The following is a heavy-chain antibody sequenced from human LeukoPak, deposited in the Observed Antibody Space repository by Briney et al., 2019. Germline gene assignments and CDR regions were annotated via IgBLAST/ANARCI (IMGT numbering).Heavy chain of an antibody. D-gene: IGHD3-22*01. CDR3: ARDSINYYDSSGSHAFDI. Sequence: ASVKVSCKASGYTFTSYDINWVRQATGQGLEWMGWMNPNSGNTGYAQKFQGRVTMTRNTSISTAYMELSSLRSEDTAVYYCARDSINYYDSSGSHAFDIWGQGTMVTVSS. J-gene: IGHJ3*02. CDR1: GYTFTSYD. V-gene: IGHV1-8*01. CDR2: MNPNSGNT.